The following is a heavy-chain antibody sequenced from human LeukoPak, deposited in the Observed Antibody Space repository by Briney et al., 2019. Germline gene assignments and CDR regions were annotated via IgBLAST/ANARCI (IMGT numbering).Heavy chain of an antibody. CDR1: GFTFSSYN. Sequence: GGSLRLSCAASGFTFSSYNMKWVRQAPGKGLEWVSSISGSGDITHYADSVKGRFTISRDNSRNTLYLQMSSLRAEDTAVYYCAKDPNGDYIGAYDNWDQGTMVTVSS. CDR3: AKDPNGDYIGAYDN. CDR2: ISGSGDIT. V-gene: IGHV3-23*01. D-gene: IGHD2-8*01. J-gene: IGHJ3*02.